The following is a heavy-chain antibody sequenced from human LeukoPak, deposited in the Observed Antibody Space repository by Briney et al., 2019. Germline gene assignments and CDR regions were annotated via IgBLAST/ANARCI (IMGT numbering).Heavy chain of an antibody. CDR3: ARDTDWSFDY. CDR2: INNDRSSI. J-gene: IGHJ4*02. CDR1: GFTFSEYS. V-gene: IGHV3-48*01. Sequence: GGSLRLSCAASGFTFSEYSMNWVRQAPGKGLEWISYINNDRSSIADSVKGRLTISRDTAENSLFLQMNSLRAEDTAVYYCARDTDWSFDYWGQGILVTVSS. D-gene: IGHD2-21*01.